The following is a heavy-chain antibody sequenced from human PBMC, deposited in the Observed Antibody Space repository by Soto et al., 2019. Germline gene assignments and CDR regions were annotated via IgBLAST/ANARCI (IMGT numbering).Heavy chain of an antibody. D-gene: IGHD2-8*01. J-gene: IGHJ1*01. Sequence: VQLVESGGGVVQPGRSLRLSCAASGFTFSSYGMSWVRQAPGKGLEWVSVISGSGGSTYYADSVKGRFTLSRDNSKNTVYLQMNSLRAEDTAVYYCAKDSPVGVPLMRDLHDWGQGTLVTVSS. CDR1: GFTFSSYG. CDR3: AKDSPVGVPLMRDLHD. V-gene: IGHV3-23*04. CDR2: ISGSGGST.